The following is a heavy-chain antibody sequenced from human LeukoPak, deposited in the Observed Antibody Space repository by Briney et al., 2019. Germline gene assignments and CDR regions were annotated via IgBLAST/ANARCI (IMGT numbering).Heavy chain of an antibody. Sequence: SETLSLTCTVSGDSISHYYWNWIRQPPGRGLEWIGYILKSGSSNHNPSLKSRVTISLDTSQNQFSLNLRSVTAADTAVYYCASGEDSAKTAYWGQGTLVTVSS. V-gene: IGHV4-4*09. CDR3: ASGEDSAKTAY. D-gene: IGHD3-3*01. J-gene: IGHJ4*02. CDR2: ILKSGSS. CDR1: GDSISHYY.